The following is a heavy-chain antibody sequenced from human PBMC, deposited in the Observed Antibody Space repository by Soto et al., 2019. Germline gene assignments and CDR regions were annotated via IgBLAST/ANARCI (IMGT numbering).Heavy chain of an antibody. CDR1: GGSISSSSYY. J-gene: IGHJ6*03. CDR2: IYYSGST. D-gene: IGHD3-10*01. CDR3: ASTMAVRGVIITFYYYMDV. V-gene: IGHV4-39*01. Sequence: PSETLSLTCTVSGGSISSSSYYWGWIRQPPGKGLEWIGSIYYSGSTYYNPSLKSRVTISVDTSKNQFSLKLSSVTAADTAVYYCASTMAVRGVIITFYYYMDVRGKGTTVTVSS.